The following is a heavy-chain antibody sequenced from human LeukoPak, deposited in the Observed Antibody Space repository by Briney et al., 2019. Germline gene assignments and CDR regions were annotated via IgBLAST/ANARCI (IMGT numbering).Heavy chain of an antibody. CDR1: GFTFSSYA. CDR2: ISYDGSSK. Sequence: GGSLRLSCAASGFTFSSYAMHWVRQAPGKGLEWVAVISYDGSSKYYADSVKGRFTISRDNSKNTLYLQMNSLRAEDTAVYYCARVSGYCSSTSCYTSLYYYGMDVWGQGTTVTVSS. V-gene: IGHV3-30-3*01. D-gene: IGHD2-2*02. CDR3: ARVSGYCSSTSCYTSLYYYGMDV. J-gene: IGHJ6*02.